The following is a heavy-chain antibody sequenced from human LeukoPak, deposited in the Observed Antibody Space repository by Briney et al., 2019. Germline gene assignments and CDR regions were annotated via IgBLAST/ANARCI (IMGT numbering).Heavy chain of an antibody. V-gene: IGHV3-30*02. CDR2: IWYDGSNK. J-gene: IGHJ4*02. CDR1: GFSFSTYG. Sequence: GGSLRLSCAASGFSFSTYGMHWVRQAPGKGLEWVALIWYDGSNKYYADSVKGRFTFSRDNSKNTVYLQMNSLTSDDTSLYYCARGYYHDSGTGLAYFDYWGQGTLVTVSS. D-gene: IGHD3-10*01. CDR3: ARGYYHDSGTGLAYFDY.